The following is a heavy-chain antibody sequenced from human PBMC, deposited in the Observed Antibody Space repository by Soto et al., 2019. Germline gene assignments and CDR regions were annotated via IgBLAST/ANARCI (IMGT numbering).Heavy chain of an antibody. Sequence: EVRLVESGGDLVQPGGSLRLSCAASGFPFSSYWMHWVRQAPGKGLVWVSRINGDGSSINYADSVKGRFTISRDNAKNTLYLQMNSLRAEDAAMYFCTRRGCSTTGCYFTWGRGTLVTVSS. CDR1: GFPFSSYW. D-gene: IGHD2-2*01. CDR3: TRRGCSTTGCYFT. J-gene: IGHJ5*02. CDR2: INGDGSSI. V-gene: IGHV3-74*01.